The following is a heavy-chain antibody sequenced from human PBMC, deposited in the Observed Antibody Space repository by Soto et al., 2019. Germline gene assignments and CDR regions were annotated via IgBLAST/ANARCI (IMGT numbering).Heavy chain of an antibody. CDR3: AKGDDFWSGYQY. CDR2: ISGSGGST. J-gene: IGHJ3*01. D-gene: IGHD3-3*01. CDR1: GFTISSYA. V-gene: IGHV3-23*01. Sequence: GGSLRLSCAASGFTISSYAMSWVRQAPGKGLEWVSAISGSGGSTYYADSVKGRFTISRDNSKNTLYLQMNSLRAEDTAVYYCAKGDDFWSGYQYWGQGTMVTVSS.